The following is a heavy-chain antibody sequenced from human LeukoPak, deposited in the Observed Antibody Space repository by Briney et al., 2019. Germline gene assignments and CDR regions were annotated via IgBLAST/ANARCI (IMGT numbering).Heavy chain of an antibody. V-gene: IGHV3-48*02. D-gene: IGHD3-22*01. Sequence: PGGSLRLSCAASGFTFSSCSTNWVRQAPGKGLEWVSYISSSSSTIYYADSVKGRFTISRDNAKNSLYLQMNSLTDEDTAVYYCARTFYYDSSTYPNWFDPWGQGTLVTVSS. CDR3: ARTFYYDSSTYPNWFDP. CDR2: ISSSSSTI. J-gene: IGHJ5*02. CDR1: GFTFSSCS.